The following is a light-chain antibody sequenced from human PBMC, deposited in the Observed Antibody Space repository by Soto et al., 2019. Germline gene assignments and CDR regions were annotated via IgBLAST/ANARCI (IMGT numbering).Light chain of an antibody. V-gene: IGLV1-51*01. J-gene: IGLJ2*01. CDR3: GTWDSSLPIGVI. CDR2: DNQ. CDR1: SSNVGKNF. Sequence: QSVLTQPPSVSAAPGQTGTISCSGSSSNVGKNFVSWYQHVPGKAPKLLIYDNQKRPSGIPDRFSASESGTSATLDITGLHAGDEADYYCGTWDSSLPIGVIFGEGTKLTVL.